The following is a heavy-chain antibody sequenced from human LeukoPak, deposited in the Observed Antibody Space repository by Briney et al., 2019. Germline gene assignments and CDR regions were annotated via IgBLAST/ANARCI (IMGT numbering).Heavy chain of an antibody. CDR3: ARVGAPFDY. CDR1: GGSFSGYY. CDR2: INHSGST. V-gene: IGHV4-34*01. Sequence: SETLSLTCAVYGGSFSGYYWSWIRQPPGKGLEWIGEINHSGSTNYNPSLKSRVTISVDTSKNQFSLKLSSVTAADTAVYYCARVGAPFDYWGQGTLVTVSS. J-gene: IGHJ4*02. D-gene: IGHD1-26*01.